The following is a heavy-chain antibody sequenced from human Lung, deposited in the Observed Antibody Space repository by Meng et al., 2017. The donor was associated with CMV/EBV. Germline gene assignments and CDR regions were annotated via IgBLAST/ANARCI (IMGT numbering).Heavy chain of an antibody. V-gene: IGHV4-59*01. Sequence: SETLSPXCTISRASISSFYWSWTRQPPGKGLQWIGYVSDSGSAKYNPSLESRGTISRDRSRNQFYLNLNSVTAADTAMYFYARGTGTTQHYFDYWGQGMLVTVSS. D-gene: IGHD1-1*01. CDR3: ARGTGTTQHYFDY. CDR2: VSDSGSA. CDR1: RASISSFY. J-gene: IGHJ4*02.